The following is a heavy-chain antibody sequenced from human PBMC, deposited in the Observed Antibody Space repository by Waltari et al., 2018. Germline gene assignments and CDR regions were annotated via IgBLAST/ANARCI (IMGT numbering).Heavy chain of an antibody. CDR1: GDSMTGNFW. D-gene: IGHD2-15*01. J-gene: IGHJ4*02. V-gene: IGHV4-4*02. CDR3: ARDRGRGLYLDS. CDR2: IHRSGKT. Sequence: QVQLQESGPGLVKPSGTLSLTCAVSGDSMTGNFWWSWVRQTPEKGLEWIGQIHRSGKTNYNPALESRVTVSMDTSNSQLSLRATSATAADTAVYFCARDRGRGLYLDSWGQGTRVTVSP.